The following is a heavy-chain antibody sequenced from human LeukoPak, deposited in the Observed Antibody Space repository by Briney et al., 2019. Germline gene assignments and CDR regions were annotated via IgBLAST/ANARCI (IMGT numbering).Heavy chain of an antibody. CDR1: GGSFSGYY. D-gene: IGHD3-22*01. CDR2: INRSGST. CDR3: ARDYDYYDSSGYYNYFDY. J-gene: IGHJ4*02. V-gene: IGHV4-34*01. Sequence: PSETLSLTCAVYGGSFSGYYWSWIRQPPGKGLEWIGEINRSGSTNYNPSLKSRVTISVDTSKNQFSLKLSSVTAADTAVYYCARDYDYYDSSGYYNYFDYWGQGTLVTVSS.